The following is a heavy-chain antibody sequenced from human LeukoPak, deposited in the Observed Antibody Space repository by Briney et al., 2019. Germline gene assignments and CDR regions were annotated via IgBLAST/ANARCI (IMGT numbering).Heavy chain of an antibody. J-gene: IGHJ6*02. CDR2: INPTSGGT. D-gene: IGHD2-15*01. Sequence: ASVKVSCKASGYTFTGYYMHWVRQAPRQGLEWMGWINPTSGGTNYAQKFQGRVTMTRDTFISTAYMELSRLRSDDTAVYYCARGILGVEIIVVVVAAWSNYGMDVWGQGTTVTVSS. CDR1: GYTFTGYY. CDR3: ARGILGVEIIVVVVAAWSNYGMDV. V-gene: IGHV1-2*02.